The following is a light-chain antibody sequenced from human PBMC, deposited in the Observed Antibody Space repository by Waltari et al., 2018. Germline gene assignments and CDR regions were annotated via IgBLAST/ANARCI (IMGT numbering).Light chain of an antibody. CDR2: KVS. V-gene: IGKV2-30*02. CDR1: QSLVHSDGNTY. J-gene: IGKJ1*01. CDR3: MHGTHWPRT. Sequence: DVVMTHSPVSLPVTLGQPASISCWSSQSLVHSDGNTYLNWLQQRPGQSPRRLICKVSWRDSGVPDRFSGSGSVTDFALKISRVEAEDVGVYYCMHGTHWPRTFGQGTKVKIK.